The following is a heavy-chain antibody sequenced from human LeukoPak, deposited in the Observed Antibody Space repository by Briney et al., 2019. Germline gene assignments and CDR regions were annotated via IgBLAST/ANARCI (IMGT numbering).Heavy chain of an antibody. CDR1: GSTFNIYA. V-gene: IGHV3-23*01. J-gene: IGHJ3*02. CDR2: ISGSGGST. CDR3: AKDLKTLDAFDI. Sequence: GGSLRLSCAASGSTFNIYAMSWVRQPPGKGLEWVSGISGSGGSTYYADSVKGRFTISRDNSKNTVFLQMNSLRAEDTAVYYCAKDLKTLDAFDIWGQGTMATVSS.